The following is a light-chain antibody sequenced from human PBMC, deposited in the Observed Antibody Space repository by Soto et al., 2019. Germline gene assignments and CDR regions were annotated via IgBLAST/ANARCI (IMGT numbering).Light chain of an antibody. V-gene: IGKV3-15*01. Sequence: EILMTQSPATLSVSPGERATLSCRASQSLSRNLAWYQQKPGQAPRLLIYGASTRASGIPARFSGVGSGTEFNLPLSSLQSEDFALYYCQHYNDWPPAFTFGPGTKVDL. CDR2: GAS. J-gene: IGKJ3*01. CDR3: QHYNDWPPAFT. CDR1: QSLSRN.